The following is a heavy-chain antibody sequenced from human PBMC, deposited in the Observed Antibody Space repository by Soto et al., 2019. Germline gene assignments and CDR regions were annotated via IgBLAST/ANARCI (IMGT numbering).Heavy chain of an antibody. D-gene: IGHD3-22*01. CDR2: IIPIFGTA. V-gene: IGHV1-69*01. CDR1: GGTFSSYA. CDR3: ASGRQYYDSSAHYFDY. J-gene: IGHJ4*02. Sequence: QVQLVQSGAEVKKPGSSVKVSCKASGGTFSSYAISWVRQAPGQGLEWMGGIIPIFGTANYAQKFQGRVTITADESTSTAYMELRSLRSEDTAVYYCASGRQYYDSSAHYFDYWGQGTLVTVSS.